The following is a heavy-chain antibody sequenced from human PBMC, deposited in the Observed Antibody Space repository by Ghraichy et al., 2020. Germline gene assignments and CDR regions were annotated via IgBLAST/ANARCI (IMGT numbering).Heavy chain of an antibody. Sequence: LSLTCAASGFTFDDYGMSWVRQAPGKGLEWVSGINWNGGSTGYADSVKGRFTISRDNAKNSLYLQMNSLRAEDTALYYCARDSSGYYYGFFDYWGQGTLVTVSS. CDR2: INWNGGST. D-gene: IGHD3-22*01. V-gene: IGHV3-20*04. CDR3: ARDSSGYYYGFFDY. J-gene: IGHJ4*02. CDR1: GFTFDDYG.